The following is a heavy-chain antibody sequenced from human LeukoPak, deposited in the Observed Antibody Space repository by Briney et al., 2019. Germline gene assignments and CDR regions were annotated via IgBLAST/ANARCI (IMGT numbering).Heavy chain of an antibody. CDR3: ARDLFVYYDSSGYYLSDY. J-gene: IGHJ4*02. D-gene: IGHD3-22*01. CDR2: INPSGGST. Sequence: ASVKVSCKASGYTFTSYYMHWVRQAPGQGLEWMGIINPSGGSTNYAQKFQGRVTMTRATSTSTVYMEMSSLRSEDTAVYYCARDLFVYYDSSGYYLSDYWGQGTLVTVSS. V-gene: IGHV1-46*01. CDR1: GYTFTSYY.